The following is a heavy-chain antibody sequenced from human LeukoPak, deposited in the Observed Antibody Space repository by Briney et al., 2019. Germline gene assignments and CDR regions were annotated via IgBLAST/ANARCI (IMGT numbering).Heavy chain of an antibody. CDR1: GYTFTSYG. D-gene: IGHD3-22*01. CDR3: ARHVQDYDSSGYTEGFDY. V-gene: IGHV1-18*01. J-gene: IGHJ4*02. Sequence: ASVKVSCKASGYTFTSYGISWVRQAPGQGGEWMGWISAYNDNTNYAQKLQGRVTMTTDTSTSTPYMELRSLRSDHTAVYYCARHVQDYDSSGYTEGFDYWGQGTLVTVSS. CDR2: ISAYNDNT.